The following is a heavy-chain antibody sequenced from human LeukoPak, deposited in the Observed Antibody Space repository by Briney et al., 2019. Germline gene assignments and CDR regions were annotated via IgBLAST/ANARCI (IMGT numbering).Heavy chain of an antibody. D-gene: IGHD1-1*01. V-gene: IGHV3-23*01. CDR2: ISGNGDNT. CDR3: ATGRDDPTVAPLYYFDY. CDR1: GFTFANYA. J-gene: IGHJ4*02. Sequence: GGSLRLSCAASGFTFANYAMTWVRQAPGKGLEWVSAISGNGDNTYYADSAKGRFTISRDNSKNTLYLQMNGLRAEDTAIYYCATGRDDPTVAPLYYFDYWGQGALVTVSS.